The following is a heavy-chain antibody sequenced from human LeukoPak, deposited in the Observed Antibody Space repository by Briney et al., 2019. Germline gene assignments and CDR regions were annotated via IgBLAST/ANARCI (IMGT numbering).Heavy chain of an antibody. CDR2: IYHSGST. J-gene: IGHJ5*02. V-gene: IGHV4-59*12. Sequence: PSETLSLTCTVSGASFSNYYWNWVRQPPGKGLEWIGYIYHSGSTYYNPSLKSRVTISVDRSKNQFSLKLSSVTAADTAVYYCARGRGAGYCSSTSCYDGWFDPWGQGTLVTVSS. CDR1: GASFSNYY. CDR3: ARGRGAGYCSSTSCYDGWFDP. D-gene: IGHD2-2*01.